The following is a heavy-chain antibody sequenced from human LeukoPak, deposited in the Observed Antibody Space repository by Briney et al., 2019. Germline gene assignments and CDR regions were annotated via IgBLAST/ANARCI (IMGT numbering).Heavy chain of an antibody. CDR3: AREIKWLRLGYYYYGMDV. Sequence: PSETLSLTCTVSGGSVSSGSYYWSWIRQPPGKGLEWIGYIYYSGSTNYNPSLKSQVTISVDTSKNQFSLKLSSVTAADTAVYYCAREIKWLRLGYYYYGMDVWGQGTTVTVSS. J-gene: IGHJ6*02. D-gene: IGHD5-12*01. CDR2: IYYSGST. CDR1: GGSVSSGSYY. V-gene: IGHV4-61*01.